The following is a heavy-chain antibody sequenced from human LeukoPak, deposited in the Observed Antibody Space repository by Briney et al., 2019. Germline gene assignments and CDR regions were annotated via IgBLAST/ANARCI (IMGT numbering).Heavy chain of an antibody. CDR2: INSDGSST. CDR3: ARETKRWSYDSSGYYAFDAFDI. J-gene: IGHJ3*02. CDR1: GFTFSSYW. V-gene: IGHV3-74*01. D-gene: IGHD3-22*01. Sequence: GGSLRLSCAASGFTFSSYWMHWARHAPGKGLVWVSRINSDGSSTIYADSVKGRFTISRDNAKNTLYLQMNSLRAEDTAVYYCARETKRWSYDSSGYYAFDAFDIWGQGTMVTVSS.